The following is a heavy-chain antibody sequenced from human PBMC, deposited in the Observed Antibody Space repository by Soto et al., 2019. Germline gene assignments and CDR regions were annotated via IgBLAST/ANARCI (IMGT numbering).Heavy chain of an antibody. CDR2: IHYSGSP. V-gene: IGHV4-61*03. D-gene: IGHD5-18*01. J-gene: IGHJ4*02. Sequence: SETLSLTCAVSGGSVSSGVFSWNWIGQSPGKGLEWIGYIHYSGSPYYTPSLQSRVTISVDTSKIHFSLKLSSVTAADTAVYYCARFSGYSYGYVFDYWGQGTLVTVSS. CDR1: GGSVSSGVFS. CDR3: ARFSGYSYGYVFDY.